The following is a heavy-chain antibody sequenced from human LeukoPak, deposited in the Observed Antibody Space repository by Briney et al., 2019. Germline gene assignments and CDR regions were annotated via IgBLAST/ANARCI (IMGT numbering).Heavy chain of an antibody. V-gene: IGHV4-59*08. Sequence: SSETLSLTCTVSGGSISSYYWSWIRQPPGKGLEWIGYIYYSGSTNYNPSLKSRVTISVDTSKNQFSLKLSSVTAADTAVYYCARHYRGSGSSSWYEDAFDIWGQGTMVTVSS. D-gene: IGHD6-13*01. CDR1: GGSISSYY. J-gene: IGHJ3*02. CDR3: ARHYRGSGSSSWYEDAFDI. CDR2: IYYSGST.